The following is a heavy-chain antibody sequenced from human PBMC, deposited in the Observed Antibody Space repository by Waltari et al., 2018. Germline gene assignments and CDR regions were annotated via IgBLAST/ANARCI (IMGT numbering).Heavy chain of an antibody. D-gene: IGHD6-19*01. V-gene: IGHV4-34*01. J-gene: IGHJ4*02. CDR3: ARGLSPPGYSSGWYYFDY. CDR2: INHSGST. Sequence: QVQLQQWGAGLLKPSETLSLTCAVYGGSFSGYYWSWIRQPPGKGLEWIGEINHSGSTNYNPSLKSRVTIAVETSKNQFSLKRSSVTAADTAGYYCARGLSPPGYSSGWYYFDYWGQGTLVTVSS. CDR1: GGSFSGYY.